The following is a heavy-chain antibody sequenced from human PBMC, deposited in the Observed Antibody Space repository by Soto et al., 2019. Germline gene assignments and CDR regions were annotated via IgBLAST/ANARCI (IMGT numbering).Heavy chain of an antibody. V-gene: IGHV1-3*01. J-gene: IGHJ4*02. CDR3: ARVLGSGWYSGFGY. Sequence: QVQLVQSGAEVKKPGASVKVSCKASGYTFTSYAMHWVRQAPGQRLEWMGWINAGNGNTKYSQKFQGRVTITRDTSASTAHMELSSLRSEDTAVYYCARVLGSGWYSGFGYWGQGTLVTVSS. D-gene: IGHD6-19*01. CDR2: INAGNGNT. CDR1: GYTFTSYA.